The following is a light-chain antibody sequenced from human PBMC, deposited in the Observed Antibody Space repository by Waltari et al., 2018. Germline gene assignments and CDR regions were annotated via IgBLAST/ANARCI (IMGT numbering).Light chain of an antibody. CDR3: QQSYITPYT. CDR2: TAS. V-gene: IGKV1-39*01. Sequence: GDRVTITCRASQSITSHLNWFQQQPGRAPKLLIHTASSLESGVPSRFSGSGSGTHFTLTISSLQPEDFATYFCQQSYITPYTFGQGTKLEI. CDR1: QSITSH. J-gene: IGKJ2*01.